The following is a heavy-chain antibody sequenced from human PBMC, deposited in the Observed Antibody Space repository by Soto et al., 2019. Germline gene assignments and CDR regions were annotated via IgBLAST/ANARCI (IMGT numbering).Heavy chain of an antibody. D-gene: IGHD1-26*01. CDR2: ISAYNGNT. Sequence: ASVKVSCKASGYTFTSYGISWVRQAPGQGLEWMGWISAYNGNTNYAQKLQGRVTMTTDTSTSTAYMERRSLRSDDTGVYACAGDVSGKGGAGELTPDYWGQGTLVTVSS. CDR1: GYTFTSYG. V-gene: IGHV1-18*01. J-gene: IGHJ4*02. CDR3: AGDVSGKGGAGELTPDY.